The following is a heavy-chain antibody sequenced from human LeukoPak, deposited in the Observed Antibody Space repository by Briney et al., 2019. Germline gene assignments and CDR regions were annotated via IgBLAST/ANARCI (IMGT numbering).Heavy chain of an antibody. Sequence: GGSLRLSCAASGVTFDDYAMHWVRQPPGKGLVWVSRINSDGSTTNYADSVKGRFTISRDNAKNTLYLQMNSLRADDTAVYYCARSRWLDAFDYWGQGTLVTVSS. V-gene: IGHV3-74*01. CDR2: INSDGSTT. CDR1: GVTFDDYA. J-gene: IGHJ4*02. D-gene: IGHD6-19*01. CDR3: ARSRWLDAFDY.